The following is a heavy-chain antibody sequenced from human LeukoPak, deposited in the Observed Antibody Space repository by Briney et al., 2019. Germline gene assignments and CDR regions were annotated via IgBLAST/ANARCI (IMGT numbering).Heavy chain of an antibody. D-gene: IGHD6-13*01. CDR1: GGTFSSYA. J-gene: IGHJ5*02. CDR2: IIPILGIA. V-gene: IGHV1-69*04. CDR3: ARDPLIAAAGSNWFDP. Sequence: SVKVSCKASGGTFSSYAISWVRQAPGQGLEWMGRIIPILGIANYAQKFQGRVTITADKSTSTAYMELSSLGSEDTAVYYCARDPLIAAAGSNWFDPWGQGTLVTVSS.